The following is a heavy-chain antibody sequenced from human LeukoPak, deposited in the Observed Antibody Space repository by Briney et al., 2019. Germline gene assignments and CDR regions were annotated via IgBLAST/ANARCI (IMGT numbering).Heavy chain of an antibody. V-gene: IGHV1-2*02. Sequence: ASVKVSCKASGYTFTDYFMHWVRQAPGQGLEWMGWITPNSGANYAQNFQGRVTMTRDTSISTAYMELSGPRSGDSAVYYCARDRYGDGFAHLDSWGQGTLVTVSS. J-gene: IGHJ4*02. D-gene: IGHD5-24*01. CDR3: ARDRYGDGFAHLDS. CDR2: ITPNSGA. CDR1: GYTFTDYF.